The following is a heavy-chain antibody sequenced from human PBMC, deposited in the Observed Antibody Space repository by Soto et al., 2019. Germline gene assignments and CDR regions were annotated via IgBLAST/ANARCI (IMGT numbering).Heavy chain of an antibody. J-gene: IGHJ4*02. D-gene: IGHD5-12*01. V-gene: IGHV4-34*01. Sequence: SETLSLTCAVYGGSFSGYYWSWIRQPPGKGLERIGEINHSGSTNYNPSLKSRVTISVDTSKNQFSLKLSSVTAADTAVYYCVLVRGYSGDYYFDYWGQGTLVTVSS. CDR1: GGSFSGYY. CDR3: VLVRGYSGDYYFDY. CDR2: INHSGST.